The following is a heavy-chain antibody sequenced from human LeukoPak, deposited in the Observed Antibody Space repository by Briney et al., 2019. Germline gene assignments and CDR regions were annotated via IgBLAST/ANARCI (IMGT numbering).Heavy chain of an antibody. CDR3: ASFPGGENY. CDR1: GFTFSSYS. Sequence: PGGSRRLSCAAAGFTFSSYSMNWVRQAPGEGLEWVSYISSSSSTIYYADSVKGRFTISRDNAENSLYLQMNSLRAEDTAVYYCASFPGGENYWGQGTLVTVSS. D-gene: IGHD3-16*01. V-gene: IGHV3-48*01. CDR2: ISSSSSTI. J-gene: IGHJ4*02.